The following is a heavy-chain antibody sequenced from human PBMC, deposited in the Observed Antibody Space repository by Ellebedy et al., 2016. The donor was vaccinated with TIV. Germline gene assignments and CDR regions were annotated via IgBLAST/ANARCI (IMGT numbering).Heavy chain of an antibody. CDR1: GGSFSGYY. V-gene: IGHV4-34*09. J-gene: IGHJ3*02. CDR3: AIQAYYDFWSGYYTIQGDAFDI. CDR2: INHSGST. Sequence: SETLSLXXAVYGGSFSGYYWSWIRQPPGKGLEWIGEINHSGSTNYNPSLKSRVTISVDTSKNQFSLKLSSVTAADTAVYYCAIQAYYDFWSGYYTIQGDAFDIWGQGTMVTVSS. D-gene: IGHD3-3*01.